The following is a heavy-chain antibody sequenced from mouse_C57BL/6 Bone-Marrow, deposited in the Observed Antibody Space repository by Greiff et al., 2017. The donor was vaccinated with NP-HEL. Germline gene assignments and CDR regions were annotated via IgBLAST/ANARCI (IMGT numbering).Heavy chain of an antibody. J-gene: IGHJ2*01. CDR1: GYSITSGYY. V-gene: IGHV3-6*01. CDR3: ASWDY. CDR2: ISYDGSN. Sequence: DVQLVESGPGLVKPSQSLSLTCSVTGYSITSGYYWNWIRQFPGNKLEWMGYISYDGSNNYNPSLKNRISITRDTSKNQFFLKLNSVTTEDTATYYCASWDYWGQGTTLTVSS.